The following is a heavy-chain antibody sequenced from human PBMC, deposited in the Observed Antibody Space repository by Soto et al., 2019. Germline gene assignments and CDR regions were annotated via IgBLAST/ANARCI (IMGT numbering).Heavy chain of an antibody. CDR2: ISGSGGST. D-gene: IGHD2-15*01. CDR1: GFTFSRDA. V-gene: IGHV3-23*01. Sequence: GGSLRLSCAASGFTFSRDAMSWVRQAPGKGLEWVSAISGSGGSTYYADSVKGRFTISRDNSKNTLYLQMNSLRAEDTAVYYCAKGPTGYCSGGSCPGWAFAIWGQGTMVTVAS. J-gene: IGHJ3*02. CDR3: AKGPTGYCSGGSCPGWAFAI.